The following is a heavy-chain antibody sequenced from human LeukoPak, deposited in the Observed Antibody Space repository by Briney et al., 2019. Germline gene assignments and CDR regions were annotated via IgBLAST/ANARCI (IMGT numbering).Heavy chain of an antibody. CDR2: IIPIFGTA. V-gene: IGHV1-69*13. CDR3: ARVVLSGWYYFDY. Sequence: SVKVSCKASGGTFSSYAISWVPQAPGQGLEWMGGIIPIFGTANYAQRFQGRVTITADESTSTAYMELSSLRSEDTAVYYCARVVLSGWYYFDYWGQGTLVTVSS. CDR1: GGTFSSYA. D-gene: IGHD6-13*01. J-gene: IGHJ4*02.